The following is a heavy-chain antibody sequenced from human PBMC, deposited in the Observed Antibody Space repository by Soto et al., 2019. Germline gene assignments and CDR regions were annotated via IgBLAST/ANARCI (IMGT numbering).Heavy chain of an antibody. Sequence: SETLSLTCTVSGGSISSGDYYWSWIRQPPGKGLEWIGYIYYSGSTYYNPSLKSRVTISVDTSKNQFSLKLSSVTAADTAVYYCASVAGYGSGSYVVTDDFDIWGQGTMVT. V-gene: IGHV4-30-4*01. J-gene: IGHJ3*02. D-gene: IGHD3-10*01. CDR1: GGSISSGDYY. CDR2: IYYSGST. CDR3: ASVAGYGSGSYVVTDDFDI.